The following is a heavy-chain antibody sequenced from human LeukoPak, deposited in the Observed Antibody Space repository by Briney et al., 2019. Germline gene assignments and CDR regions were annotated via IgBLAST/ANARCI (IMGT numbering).Heavy chain of an antibody. CDR1: GFTFNTYS. J-gene: IGHJ4*02. V-gene: IGHV3-21*01. CDR3: ARDAVTGYSSGWYKPFPFDS. CDR2: ISRASESI. D-gene: IGHD6-19*01. Sequence: GGSLRLSCAASGFTFNTYSMSWVRQAPGKGLEWVSIISRASESIFYADSVKGRFTISRDNAKNSLYLQMSGLRAEDTAVYYCARDAVTGYSSGWYKPFPFDSWGQGTLVTVSS.